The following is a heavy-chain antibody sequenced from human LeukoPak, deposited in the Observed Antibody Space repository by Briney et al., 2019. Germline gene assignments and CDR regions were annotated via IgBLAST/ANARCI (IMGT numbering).Heavy chain of an antibody. D-gene: IGHD1-14*01. J-gene: IGHJ4*01. CDR2: INHSGST. CDR3: ARDAGITGTTDLDY. V-gene: IGHV4-34*01. CDR1: GGSFSVYY. Sequence: SETLSLTCAVYGGSFSVYYWSWIRQPPGKGLEWIGEINHSGSTNYNPSLKSRVTISVDTSKNQFSLKVSSVTAADTAVYYCARDAGITGTTDLDYWGHGTLVTVSS.